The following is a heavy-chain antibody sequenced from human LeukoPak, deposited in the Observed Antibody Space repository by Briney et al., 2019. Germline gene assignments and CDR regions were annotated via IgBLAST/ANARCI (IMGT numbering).Heavy chain of an antibody. Sequence: PGGSLRLSCATSGFNFSDSRMTWGRQAPGKGLQWVANINRDGTEKHFLDSVEGRFTISRDNAKKSLYLQMSSLRPQDTALYFCVRGDWYFESWGQGTLVTVSS. CDR1: GFNFSDSR. V-gene: IGHV3-7*04. D-gene: IGHD2-21*01. J-gene: IGHJ4*02. CDR2: INRDGTEK. CDR3: VRGDWYFES.